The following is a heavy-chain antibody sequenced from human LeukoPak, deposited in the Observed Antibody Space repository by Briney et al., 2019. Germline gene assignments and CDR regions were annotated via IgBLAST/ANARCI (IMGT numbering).Heavy chain of an antibody. D-gene: IGHD1-26*01. CDR3: ASGSVDPYYYYYYMDV. J-gene: IGHJ6*03. CDR2: ISSSSSYI. V-gene: IGHV3-21*01. Sequence: GSLRLSCAASGFTFSSYSMNWVRQAPGKGLEWVSSISSSSSYIYYADSVKGRFTISRDNAKNSLYLQMNSLRAEDTAVYYCASGSVDPYYYYYYMDVWGKGTTVTVSS. CDR1: GFTFSSYS.